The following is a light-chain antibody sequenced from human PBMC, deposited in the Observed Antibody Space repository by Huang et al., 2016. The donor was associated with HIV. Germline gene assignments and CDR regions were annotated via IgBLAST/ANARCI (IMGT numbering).Light chain of an antibody. CDR1: QSVNSN. CDR3: QHYNNWPYT. J-gene: IGKJ2*01. Sequence: EIEMTQSPATLSVSPGERATLSCRASQSVNSNLAWYQQKPGQAPRLLIVGASTRATGSPARFSGSGSGTEFTLTISSLQSEDFAVYYCQHYNNWPYTFGQGAKVEI. CDR2: GAS. V-gene: IGKV3-15*01.